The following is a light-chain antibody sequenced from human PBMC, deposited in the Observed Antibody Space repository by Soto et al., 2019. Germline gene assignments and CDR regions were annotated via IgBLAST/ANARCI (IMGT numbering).Light chain of an antibody. Sequence: QSVLTQPASVSGSPGQSITISCTGTSSDVGGYNYVSWYQQHPGKAPKLMIYDVSNRPSGVSNRFSGSKSGNTASLTISGLQVEEGADYSCSSYTSSSTFGVFGSGTKVT. V-gene: IGLV2-14*01. CDR3: SSYTSSSTFGV. CDR2: DVS. CDR1: SSDVGGYNY. J-gene: IGLJ1*01.